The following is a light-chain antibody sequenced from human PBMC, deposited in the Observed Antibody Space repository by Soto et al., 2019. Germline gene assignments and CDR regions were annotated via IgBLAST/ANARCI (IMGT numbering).Light chain of an antibody. V-gene: IGLV1-40*01. CDR2: VNN. J-gene: IGLJ2*01. CDR3: QSYDRSLSGSVV. Sequence: QSVLTQPPSVSGAPGQRVTISCTGSSSNIGAGYDVHWYQQYPGTAPKLVLYVNNNRPSGVPDRFSGSKSGTSASLAITGLQAEDEANYYCQSYDRSLSGSVVFGGGTKLTVL. CDR1: SSNIGAGYD.